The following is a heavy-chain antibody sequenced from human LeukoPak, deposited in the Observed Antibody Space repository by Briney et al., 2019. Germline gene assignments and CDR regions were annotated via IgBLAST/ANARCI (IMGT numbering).Heavy chain of an antibody. V-gene: IGHV1-69*13. Sequence: SVKVSCKASGYTFTSYDINWVRQAPGQGLEWMGGIIPIFGTANYAQKFQGRVTITADESTSTAYMELSSLRSEDTAVYYCARLGYYDSSGYDWGQGTLVTVSS. CDR2: IIPIFGTA. J-gene: IGHJ4*02. D-gene: IGHD3-22*01. CDR1: GYTFTSYD. CDR3: ARLGYYDSSGYD.